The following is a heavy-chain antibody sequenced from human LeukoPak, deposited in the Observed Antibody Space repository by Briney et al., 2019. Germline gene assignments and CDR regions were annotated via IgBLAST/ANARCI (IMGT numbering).Heavy chain of an antibody. Sequence: GGSLRLSCAASGFTVSSNYMSWVRQAPGKGLEWVSVIYSGGSTYYADSVKGRFTISRDNSKNTLYLQMNSLRAEDTAVYYCARDDLPIVGATNYWGQGTLVTVSS. CDR1: GFTVSSNY. CDR2: IYSGGST. CDR3: ARDDLPIVGATNY. D-gene: IGHD1-26*01. V-gene: IGHV3-66*01. J-gene: IGHJ4*02.